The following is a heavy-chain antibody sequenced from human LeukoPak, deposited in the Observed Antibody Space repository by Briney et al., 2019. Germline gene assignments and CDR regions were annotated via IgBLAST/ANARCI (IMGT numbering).Heavy chain of an antibody. V-gene: IGHV1-2*02. CDR2: INPNSGDT. J-gene: IGHJ4*02. Sequence: ASVKVSCKASGYTFTGYYMHWVRQAPGQGLEWVGWINPNSGDTNFAQKFQGRVAMTRDTSISTAYLELTRLTSDDTAVYFCARDEGRGGDLGYWGQGTLVTVSS. D-gene: IGHD3-10*01. CDR1: GYTFTGYY. CDR3: ARDEGRGGDLGY.